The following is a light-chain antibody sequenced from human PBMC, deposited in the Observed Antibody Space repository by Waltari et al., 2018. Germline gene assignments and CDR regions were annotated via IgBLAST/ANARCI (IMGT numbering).Light chain of an antibody. CDR2: ENN. V-gene: IGLV3-10*01. Sequence: SYELTQPPSVSVSPGQSARITCSGDALSRRYVFWYQQKSGQAPVLVIHENNKRPSGIPKRLSGSSSGTLATLTISGAQGDDEAVYYCYSKNFDGDQRVFGGGTKLTVL. CDR1: ALSRRY. CDR3: YSKNFDGDQRV. J-gene: IGLJ3*02.